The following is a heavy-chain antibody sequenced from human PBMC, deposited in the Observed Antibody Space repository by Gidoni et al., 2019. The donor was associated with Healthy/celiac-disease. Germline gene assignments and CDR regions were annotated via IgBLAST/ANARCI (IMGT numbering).Heavy chain of an antibody. Sequence: ELEWVAVISYDGSNKYYADSVKGRFTISRDNSKNTLYLQMNSLRAEDTAVYYCAKEVGVTNYYYYYGMDVWGQGTTVTVSS. V-gene: IGHV3-30*18. J-gene: IGHJ6*02. CDR3: AKEVGVTNYYYYYGMDV. CDR2: ISYDGSNK.